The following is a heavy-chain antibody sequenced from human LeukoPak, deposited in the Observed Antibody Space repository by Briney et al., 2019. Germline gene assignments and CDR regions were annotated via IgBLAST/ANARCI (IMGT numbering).Heavy chain of an antibody. J-gene: IGHJ6*03. CDR3: AKKAVAGYYYYYMDV. CDR2: ISGSAGST. D-gene: IGHD6-19*01. CDR1: GFTFSGYA. Sequence: GGSLRLSCAVSGFTFSGYAMSWVRQAPGKGLEWVSLISGSAGSTYYADSVKGRFTISRDTSKNTLYQQMNSLRPEDTAVYYCAKKAVAGYYYYYMDVWGKGTTVTVSS. V-gene: IGHV3-23*01.